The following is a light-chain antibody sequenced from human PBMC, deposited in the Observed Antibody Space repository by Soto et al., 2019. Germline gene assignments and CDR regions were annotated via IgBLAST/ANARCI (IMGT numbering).Light chain of an antibody. CDR2: GAS. V-gene: IGKV3-20*01. CDR3: QQYGSSPWT. J-gene: IGKJ1*01. CDR1: QSVSSSY. Sequence: ESVLTHSPGTLSLSPGERATLSCRASQSVSSSYLAWYQQKPGQAPRLLIYGASSRATGIPDRFSGSGSGTDFTLTISTLEPEDFAVYYCQQYGSSPWTFGQGTKVDIK.